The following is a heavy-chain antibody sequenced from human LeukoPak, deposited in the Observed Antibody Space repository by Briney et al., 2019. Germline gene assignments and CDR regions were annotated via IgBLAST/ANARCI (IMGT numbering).Heavy chain of an antibody. D-gene: IGHD3-16*01. J-gene: IGHJ3*02. CDR2: IYYSGST. CDR3: ARREGGGDDNMITLGGIMDAFDI. CDR1: GGSISSYY. V-gene: IGHV4-59*01. Sequence: SATLSLTCTVSGGSISSYYWSWIRQPPGKGLEWIGYIYYSGSTNYNPSLKSRVTISVDTSKNQFSLKLSSVTAADTAVYYCARREGGGDDNMITLGGIMDAFDIWGQGTMVTVSS.